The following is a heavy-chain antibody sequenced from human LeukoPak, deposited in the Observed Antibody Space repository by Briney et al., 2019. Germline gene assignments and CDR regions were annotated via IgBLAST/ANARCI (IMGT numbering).Heavy chain of an antibody. J-gene: IGHJ6*02. D-gene: IGHD1-26*01. CDR3: ARDDQVDYYYYYGMDV. CDR2: ISAYNGNT. CDR1: GYTFTSYG. Sequence: ASVKVSCKASGYTFTSYGISWVRQAPRQGLEWMGWISAYNGNTNYAQKLQGRVTMTTDTSTSTAYMELRSLRSDDTAVYYCARDDQVDYYYYYGMDVWGQGTTVTVSS. V-gene: IGHV1-18*01.